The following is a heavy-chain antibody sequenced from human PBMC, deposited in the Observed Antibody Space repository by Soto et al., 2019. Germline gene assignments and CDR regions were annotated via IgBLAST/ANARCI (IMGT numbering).Heavy chain of an antibody. CDR1: GYSFSTYS. CDR2: INGANGNT. Sequence: QVQVVQYGAEVKKPGASVKVSCKASGYSFSTYSMHWVRQAPGQGLEWMGGINGANGNTRYSQKFKDRVSISRYTPASTGYMELSSLRSEDTAVYYCARGKGMEENYYYHGMDVWGPGTTVIVSS. CDR3: ARGKGMEENYYYHGMDV. V-gene: IGHV1-3*01. D-gene: IGHD1-1*01. J-gene: IGHJ6*02.